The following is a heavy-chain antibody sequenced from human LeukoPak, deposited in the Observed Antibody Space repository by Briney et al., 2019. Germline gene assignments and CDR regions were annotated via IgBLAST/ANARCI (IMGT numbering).Heavy chain of an antibody. CDR3: TRGSIAYYYMDV. V-gene: IGHV4-59*01. D-gene: IGHD3-22*01. J-gene: IGHJ6*03. CDR1: GFTLSSYA. CDR2: IYYSGST. Sequence: GSLRLSCAASGFTLSSYAMSWVRQAPGKGLEWIGNIYYSGSTNYNPSLKSRVTISVDTSKNQFSLKLSSVTAADTAVYYCTRGSIAYYYMDVWGKGTTVTISS.